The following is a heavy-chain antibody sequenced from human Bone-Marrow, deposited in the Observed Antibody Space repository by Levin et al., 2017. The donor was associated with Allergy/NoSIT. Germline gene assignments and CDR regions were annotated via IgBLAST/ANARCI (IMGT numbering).Heavy chain of an antibody. J-gene: IGHJ6*02. V-gene: IGHV1-2*02. CDR3: ARFTVDTAMAYYYYYGMDV. CDR2: INPNSGGT. D-gene: IGHD5-18*01. CDR1: GYTFTGYY. Sequence: GESLKISCKASGYTFTGYYMHWVRQAPGQGLEWMGWINPNSGGTNYAQKFQGRVTMTRDTSISTAYMELSRLRSDDTAVYYCARFTVDTAMAYYYYYGMDVWGQGTTVTVSS.